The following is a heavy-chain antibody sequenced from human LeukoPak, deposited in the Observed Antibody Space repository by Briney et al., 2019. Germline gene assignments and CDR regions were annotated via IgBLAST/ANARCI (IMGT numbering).Heavy chain of an antibody. CDR1: GGSFSGYY. CDR2: INHSGST. V-gene: IGHV4-34*01. D-gene: IGHD3-10*01. J-gene: IGHJ4*02. Sequence: PSETLSLTCAVYGGSFSGYYWSWIRQPPGKGLEWIGEINHSGSTNYNPSLKSRVTISVDTSKNQFSLKLSSVTAADTAVYYCSEGNGSGSNRGQGTLVTVSS. CDR3: SEGNGSGSN.